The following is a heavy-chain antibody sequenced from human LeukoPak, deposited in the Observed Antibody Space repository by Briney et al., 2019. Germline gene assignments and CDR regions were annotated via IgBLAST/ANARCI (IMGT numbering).Heavy chain of an antibody. CDR1: GGSFSGYY. D-gene: IGHD6-13*01. Sequence: SETLPLTCAVYGGSFSGYYWSWIRQPPGKGLEWIGEINHSGSTNYNPSLKSRVTISVDTPKNQFSLKLSSVTAADTAVYYCARGGIAAADYYFDYWGQGTLVTVSS. J-gene: IGHJ4*02. V-gene: IGHV4-34*01. CDR3: ARGGIAAADYYFDY. CDR2: INHSGST.